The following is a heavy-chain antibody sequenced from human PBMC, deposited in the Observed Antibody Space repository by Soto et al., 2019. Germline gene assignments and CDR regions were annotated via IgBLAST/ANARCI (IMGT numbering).Heavy chain of an antibody. CDR3: ARDDSGFDY. CDR2: IKKDGSEK. J-gene: IGHJ4*02. D-gene: IGHD2-21*02. V-gene: IGHV3-7*03. Sequence: RRLSCAAHGFTFSSNWMSWVRQAPGKGLEWVANIKKDGSEKYYVDSVKGRFTISRDNAKNSLFLQMNSLRAEDTAVYYCARDDSGFDYWGQGTQVTVSS. CDR1: GFTFSSNW.